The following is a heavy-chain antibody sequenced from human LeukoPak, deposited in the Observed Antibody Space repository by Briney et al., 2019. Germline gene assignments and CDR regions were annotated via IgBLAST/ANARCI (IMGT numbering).Heavy chain of an antibody. CDR3: VRHSRVVAFDY. Sequence: SETLSLTCTVSGVSISNHYSSWIRQPPAKGLEWIGYIYYTGNTNYNPSLKSRVTISEDTSKIQVSLELSSVTAADTAVCYCVRHSRVVAFDYWGQGNLVTVSS. J-gene: IGHJ4*02. D-gene: IGHD2-15*01. CDR2: IYYTGNT. CDR1: GVSISNHY. V-gene: IGHV4-59*08.